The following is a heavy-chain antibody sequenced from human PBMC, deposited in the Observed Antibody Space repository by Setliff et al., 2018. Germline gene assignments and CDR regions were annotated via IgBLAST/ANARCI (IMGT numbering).Heavy chain of an antibody. CDR3: ARGPRFDYESPTYRRRFDP. CDR2: INHRGTT. D-gene: IGHD3-22*01. J-gene: IGHJ5*02. V-gene: IGHV4-34*01. Sequence: SETLSLTCAVYGGSFSAYYWSWIRQPPGKGLEWIGEINHRGTTSYTPSLKGRVTISVDTSKNLFSLKLSSVTAADTAVYFCARGPRFDYESPTYRRRFDPWGQGTAVTVSS. CDR1: GGSFSAYY.